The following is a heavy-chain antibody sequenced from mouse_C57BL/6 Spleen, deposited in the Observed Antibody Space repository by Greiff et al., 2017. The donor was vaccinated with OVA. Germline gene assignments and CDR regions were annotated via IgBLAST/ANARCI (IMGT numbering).Heavy chain of an antibody. D-gene: IGHD2-4*01. CDR1: GFTFSDYG. CDR3: ARPGDYDVLYYAMDY. CDR2: ISSGSSTI. V-gene: IGHV5-17*01. Sequence: DVMLVESGGGLVKPGGSLKLSCAASGFTFSDYGMHWVRQAPEKGLEWVAYISSGSSTIYYADTVKGRFTISRDNAKNTLFLQMTSLRSEDTAMYYCARPGDYDVLYYAMDYWGQGTSVTVSS. J-gene: IGHJ4*01.